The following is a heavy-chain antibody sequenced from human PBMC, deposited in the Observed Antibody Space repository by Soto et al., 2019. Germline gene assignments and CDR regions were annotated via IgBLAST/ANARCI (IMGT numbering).Heavy chain of an antibody. CDR2: INPNSGGT. Sequence: GASVKVSCKASGYTFTGYYMHWVRQAPGQGLEWMGWINPNSGGTNYAQKFQGWVTMTRDTSISTAYMELSRLRSDDTAVYYCARAMFRGVNVVGYGMDVWGQGTTVTVSS. V-gene: IGHV1-2*04. J-gene: IGHJ6*02. CDR3: ARAMFRGVNVVGYGMDV. D-gene: IGHD3-10*01. CDR1: GYTFTGYY.